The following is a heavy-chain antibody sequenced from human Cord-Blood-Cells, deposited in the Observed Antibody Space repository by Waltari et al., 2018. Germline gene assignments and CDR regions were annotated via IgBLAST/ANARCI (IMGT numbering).Heavy chain of an antibody. J-gene: IGHJ6*02. CDR3: AKDVSITIFGVVSGMDV. CDR1: GFTFSSYG. Sequence: QVQLVESGGGVVQPGRSLRLSCAASGFTFSSYGMHWVRQAHGKGLEWVAVISYDGSNKYYADSVKGRFTISRDNSKNTLYLQMNSLRAEDTAVYYCAKDVSITIFGVVSGMDVWGQGTTVTVSS. D-gene: IGHD3-3*01. V-gene: IGHV3-30*18. CDR2: ISYDGSNK.